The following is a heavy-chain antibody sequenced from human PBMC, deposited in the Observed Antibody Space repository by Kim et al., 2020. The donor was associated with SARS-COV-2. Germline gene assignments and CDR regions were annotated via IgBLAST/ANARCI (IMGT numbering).Heavy chain of an antibody. J-gene: IGHJ6*02. CDR2: IIPIFGTA. Sequence: SVKVSCKASGGTFSSYAISWVRQAPGQGLEWMGGIIPIFGTANYAQKFQGRVTITADESTSTAYMELSSLRSEDTAVYYCARRGSTTQGAVKAAADHYYYYGMDVWGQGTTVTVSS. CDR1: GGTFSSYA. V-gene: IGHV1-69*13. CDR3: ARRGSTTQGAVKAAADHYYYYGMDV. D-gene: IGHD6-13*01.